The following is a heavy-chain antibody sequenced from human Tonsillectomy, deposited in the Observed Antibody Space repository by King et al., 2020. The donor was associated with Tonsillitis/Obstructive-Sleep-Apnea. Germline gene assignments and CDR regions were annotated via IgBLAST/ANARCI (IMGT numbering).Heavy chain of an antibody. Sequence: VQLVESGGGVVQPGRSLRLSCAASGFTFSAYTLHLVRQAPGKGLEWVAVISSDGSIKYFTDSVKGRFTISRDNSDNTLYLQMNSLRADDTAVYYCALHWGSGWYFDLWGRGTLVTVSS. D-gene: IGHD7-27*01. CDR3: ALHWGSGWYFDL. CDR2: ISSDGSIK. J-gene: IGHJ2*01. V-gene: IGHV3-30*10. CDR1: GFTFSAYT.